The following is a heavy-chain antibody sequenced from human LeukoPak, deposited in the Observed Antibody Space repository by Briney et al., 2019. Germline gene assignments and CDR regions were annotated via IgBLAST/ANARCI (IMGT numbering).Heavy chain of an antibody. D-gene: IGHD4-11*01. J-gene: IGHJ3*02. CDR1: GFTFSRHA. CDR2: ISGSGDTI. Sequence: GGSLRLSCEAPGFTFSRHAMSWVRQGPGKGLEWVSTISGSGDTIYYADSVKGRFTISRDNYMNTVSLQMNSLRAEDTAIYYCAKDRYSNYVNAFDMWGQGTMVAVSS. CDR3: AKDRYSNYVNAFDM. V-gene: IGHV3-23*01.